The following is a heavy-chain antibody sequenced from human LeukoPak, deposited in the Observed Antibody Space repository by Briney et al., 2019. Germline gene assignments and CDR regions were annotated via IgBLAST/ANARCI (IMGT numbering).Heavy chain of an antibody. J-gene: IGHJ5*02. CDR3: AGAPKFRLVGVPKGPFDP. CDR2: ISSSSSYI. Sequence: GGSLRLSCAASGFTFSSYSTNWVRQAPGKGLEWASSISSSSSYIYYADSVKGRFTISRDNAKNSLYLQMNSLRAEDTAVYYCAGAPKFRLVGVPKGPFDPWGQGTLVTVSS. CDR1: GFTFSSYS. V-gene: IGHV3-21*04. D-gene: IGHD1-26*01.